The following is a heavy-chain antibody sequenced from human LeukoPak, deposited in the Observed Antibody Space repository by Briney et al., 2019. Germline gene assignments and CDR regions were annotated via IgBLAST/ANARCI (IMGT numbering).Heavy chain of an antibody. Sequence: PSETLSLTCTVSGGSVSSGNYYWSWIRQPPGKGLEWIGYIYYSGSTNYNPSLKSRVTISVDTSKNQFSLKLSSVTAADTAVYYCASSIVGAPPLFDYWGQGTLVTVSS. CDR3: ASSIVGAPPLFDY. J-gene: IGHJ4*02. V-gene: IGHV4-61*01. CDR2: IYYSGST. CDR1: GGSVSSGNYY. D-gene: IGHD1-26*01.